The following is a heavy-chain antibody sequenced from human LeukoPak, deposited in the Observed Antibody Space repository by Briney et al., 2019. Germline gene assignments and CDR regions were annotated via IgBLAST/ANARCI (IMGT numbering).Heavy chain of an antibody. V-gene: IGHV4-34*01. J-gene: IGHJ4*02. D-gene: IGHD5-18*01. CDR3: ASSSAMVTHSFDY. CDR2: INHSGST. CDR1: GGSFSGYY. Sequence: PSETLSLTCVVYGGSFSGYYWSWIRQPPGKGLEWIGEINHSGSTNYNPSLKSRVTISVDTSKNQFFLRLSSVTAADTAVYYCASSSAMVTHSFDYWGQGTLVTVSS.